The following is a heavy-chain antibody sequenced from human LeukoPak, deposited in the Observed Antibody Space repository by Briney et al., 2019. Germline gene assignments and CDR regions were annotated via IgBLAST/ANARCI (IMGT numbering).Heavy chain of an antibody. CDR2: IYYSGST. CDR3: ARANSSSDAFDI. Sequence: SQTLSLTCTVSGGSNSSGGYYWSWIRQHPGKGLEWIGYIYYSGSTYYNPSLQSRVTISVDTSKNQFSLKLSSVTAADTAVYHCARANSSSDAFDIWGQGTMVTVSS. V-gene: IGHV4-31*03. CDR1: GGSNSSGGYY. J-gene: IGHJ3*02. D-gene: IGHD6-6*01.